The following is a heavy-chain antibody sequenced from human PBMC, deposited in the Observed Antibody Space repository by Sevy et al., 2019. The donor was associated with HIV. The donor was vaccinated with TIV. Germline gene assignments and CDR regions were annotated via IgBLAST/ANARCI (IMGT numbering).Heavy chain of an antibody. Sequence: GGSLRLSCAASGFTFSTHAMHWVRQAPGKGLEWVAIFSYDGNIEYYPDSVKGRFTISRDDSKNMLYLQMNSLRSEDTALYYCARDLGYESTGYLPLFDNWGQGTLVTVSS. CDR3: ARDLGYESTGYLPLFDN. CDR2: FSYDGNIE. V-gene: IGHV3-30-3*01. J-gene: IGHJ4*02. D-gene: IGHD3-22*01. CDR1: GFTFSTHA.